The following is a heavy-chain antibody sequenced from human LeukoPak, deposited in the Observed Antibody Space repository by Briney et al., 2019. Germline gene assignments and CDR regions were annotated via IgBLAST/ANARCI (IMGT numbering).Heavy chain of an antibody. D-gene: IGHD5-18*01. CDR1: GFTFSSYG. CDR3: ARAGYSYGLDY. CDR2: IWYDGSNK. V-gene: IGHV3-33*01. Sequence: PGRSLRLSCAASGFTFSSYGMHCVRQAPGKGLEWVAVIWYDGSNKYYADSVKGRFTISRDNSKNTLYLQMNSLRAEDTAVYYCARAGYSYGLDYWGQGTLVTVSS. J-gene: IGHJ4*02.